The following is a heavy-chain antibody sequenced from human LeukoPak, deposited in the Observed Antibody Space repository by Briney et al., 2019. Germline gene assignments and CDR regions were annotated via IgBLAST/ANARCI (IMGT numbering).Heavy chain of an antibody. V-gene: IGHV4-39*07. D-gene: IGHD5-24*01. Sequence: PSETLSLTCTVSGGSISSSSYYWGWIRQPPGKGLEWIGSIYYSGSTYYNPSLKSRVTISVDTSKNQFSLKLSSVTAADTAVYYCARGGEREYYYYMDVWGKGTTVTVSS. J-gene: IGHJ6*03. CDR3: ARGGEREYYYYMDV. CDR2: IYYSGST. CDR1: GGSISSSSYY.